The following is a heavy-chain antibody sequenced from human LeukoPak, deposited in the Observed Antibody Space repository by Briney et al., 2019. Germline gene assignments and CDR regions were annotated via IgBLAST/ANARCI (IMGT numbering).Heavy chain of an antibody. J-gene: IGHJ4*02. V-gene: IGHV4-39*01. CDR2: IYYSGST. CDR3: ARADTAMVTRVSPGTSFDY. D-gene: IGHD5-18*01. Sequence: SATLSLTCTVSGGSISSSSYYSGWIRQPPGKGLEWIGGIYYSGSTYYNPSLKSRVTITVDTSKNQFSLKLSAVTAADTAVYYCARADTAMVTRVSPGTSFDYWGQGTLVTVSS. CDR1: GGSISSSSYY.